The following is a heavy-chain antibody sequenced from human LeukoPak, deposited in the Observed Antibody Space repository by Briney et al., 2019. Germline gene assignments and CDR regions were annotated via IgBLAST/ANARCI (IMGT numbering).Heavy chain of an antibody. CDR1: GGSINSRDYY. D-gene: IGHD3-22*01. CDR3: GAYYDSSGYHDAFHM. J-gene: IGHJ3*02. CDR2: IYNSGGA. Sequence: SQPLSLTCTVSGGSINSRDYYWSWIRQHPGKGLEWIRYIYNSGGAYYNPSLKSRVTISEDTSKNQFSLKLSSVTAADTAVYYCGAYYDSSGYHDAFHMWGQGTMVTVSS. V-gene: IGHV4-31*03.